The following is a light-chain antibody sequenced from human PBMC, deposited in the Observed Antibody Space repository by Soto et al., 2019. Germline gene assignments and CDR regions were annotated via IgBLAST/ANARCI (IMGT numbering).Light chain of an antibody. CDR1: HILLHSNGYNY. Sequence: DIVMTQSPLSLPVTPVEPSSISCRSSHILLHSNGYNYLDWYLQKPGQSPQLLIYLGSNRASGVPDRFSGSGSGTDFTLKISRVEAEDVGVYYCMQALQTPITFGQGTRLEIK. V-gene: IGKV2-28*01. CDR3: MQALQTPIT. CDR2: LGS. J-gene: IGKJ5*01.